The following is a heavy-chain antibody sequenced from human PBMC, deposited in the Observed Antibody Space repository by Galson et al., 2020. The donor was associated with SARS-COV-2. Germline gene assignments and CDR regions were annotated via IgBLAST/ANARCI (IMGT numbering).Heavy chain of an antibody. CDR3: ARFTVTTPPTPTVDY. Sequence: SETLSLTCTVSGGSISSSSYYWGWIRQPPGKGLEWIGSIYYSGSTYYNPSLKSRVTISVDTSKNQFSLKLSSVTAADTAVYYCARFTVTTPPTPTVDYWGQGTLVTVSS. J-gene: IGHJ4*02. D-gene: IGHD4-17*01. V-gene: IGHV4-39*07. CDR2: IYYSGST. CDR1: GGSISSSSYY.